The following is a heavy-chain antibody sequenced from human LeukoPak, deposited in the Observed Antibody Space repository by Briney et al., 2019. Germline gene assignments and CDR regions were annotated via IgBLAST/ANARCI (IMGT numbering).Heavy chain of an antibody. Sequence: GASVKVSCKASGGTFSSYAISWVRQAPGQGLEWMGGIIPIFGTANYAQKFQGRVTITADESTSTAYMELSSLRSEDTAVYYCARAVITMVRGVPPYYYYMDVWGKGTTVTVSS. CDR2: IIPIFGTA. CDR1: GGTFSSYA. J-gene: IGHJ6*03. CDR3: ARAVITMVRGVPPYYYYMDV. D-gene: IGHD3-10*01. V-gene: IGHV1-69*13.